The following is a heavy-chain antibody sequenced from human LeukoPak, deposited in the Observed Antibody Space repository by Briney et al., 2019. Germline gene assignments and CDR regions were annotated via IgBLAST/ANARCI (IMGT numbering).Heavy chain of an antibody. J-gene: IGHJ5*02. CDR1: GGTYSSYA. CDR2: IIPIFGTA. CDR3: ARESQYYYDSSGYYNWFDP. Sequence: SVKVSCKASGGTYSSYAISWVRQAPGQGLEWMGRIIPIFGTANYAQKFQGRVTITTDESTSTAYTELSSLRSEDTAVYYCARESQYYYDSSGYYNWFDPWGQGTLVTVSS. V-gene: IGHV1-69*05. D-gene: IGHD3-22*01.